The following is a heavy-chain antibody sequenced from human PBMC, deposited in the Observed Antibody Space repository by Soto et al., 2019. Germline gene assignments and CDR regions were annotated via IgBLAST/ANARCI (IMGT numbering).Heavy chain of an antibody. J-gene: IGHJ4*01. Sequence: GAPVKVSCKVPGYTLTSYAMHWVRQAPGQRLEWMDWINAGHGKAKYTQKFQGRVTITTDTSTSTAYMELSSLRSEDTAVYYCARASYCSSTSCYFDYWGHGTLVTVSS. CDR1: GYTLTSYA. V-gene: IGHV1-3*01. D-gene: IGHD2-2*01. CDR2: INAGHGKA. CDR3: ARASYCSSTSCYFDY.